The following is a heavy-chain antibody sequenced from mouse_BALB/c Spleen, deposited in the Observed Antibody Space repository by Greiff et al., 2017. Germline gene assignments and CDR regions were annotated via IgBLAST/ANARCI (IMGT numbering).Heavy chain of an antibody. CDR1: GYTFTSYW. V-gene: IGHV1-87*01. D-gene: IGHD4-1*01. J-gene: IGHJ4*01. Sequence: VHLQQSGAELARPGASVKLSCKASGYTFTSYWMQWVKQRPGQGLEWIGAIYPGDGDTRYTQKFKGKATLTADKSSSTAYMQLSSLASEDSAVYYCLTGTAMDYWGQGTSVTVSS. CDR2: IYPGDGDT. CDR3: LTGTAMDY.